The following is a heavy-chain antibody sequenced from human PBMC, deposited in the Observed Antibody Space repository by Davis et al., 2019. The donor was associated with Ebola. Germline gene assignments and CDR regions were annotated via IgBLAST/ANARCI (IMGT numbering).Heavy chain of an antibody. CDR2: IKQDGSEK. Sequence: PGGSLRLSCAASGFTFSSYWMSWVRQAPGKGLEWVANIKQDGSEKYYVDSVKGRFTISRDNAKNSLYLQMNSLRAEDTAVYYCARDPYYDFWSGYLNGMDVWGQGTTVTVSS. CDR3: ARDPYYDFWSGYLNGMDV. J-gene: IGHJ6*02. V-gene: IGHV3-7*03. D-gene: IGHD3-3*01. CDR1: GFTFSSYW.